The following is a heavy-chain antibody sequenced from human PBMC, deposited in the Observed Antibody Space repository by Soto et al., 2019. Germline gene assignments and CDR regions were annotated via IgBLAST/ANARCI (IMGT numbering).Heavy chain of an antibody. J-gene: IGHJ4*02. Sequence: QVQLQESGPGLVKPSETLSLTCSVSGVSTSNHYWTWIRKPPGQGQEWIGCIYYRGTTNYNASFTSRVTISLDTSKNQFSLRLTSVTTADTAVYYCSRGGGSPYHDHEFDYWGQGILVTVSS. CDR1: GVSTSNHY. D-gene: IGHD2-2*01. V-gene: IGHV4-59*11. CDR2: IYYRGTT. CDR3: SRGGGSPYHDHEFDY.